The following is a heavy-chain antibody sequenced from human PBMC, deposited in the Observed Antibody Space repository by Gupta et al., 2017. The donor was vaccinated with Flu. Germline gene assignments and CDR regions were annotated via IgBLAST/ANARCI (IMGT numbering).Heavy chain of an antibody. D-gene: IGHD6-19*01. Sequence: EVQLVESGGGLVQPGRSLRLSCAASGFTFDDYAMHWVRQAPGKGLEWVSGISWNSGSIGYADSVKGRFTISRDNAKNSLYLQMNSLRAEDTALYYCAKDRVDSSGWYAILDYWGQGTLVTVSS. J-gene: IGHJ4*02. CDR3: AKDRVDSSGWYAILDY. V-gene: IGHV3-9*01. CDR1: GFTFDDYA. CDR2: ISWNSGSI.